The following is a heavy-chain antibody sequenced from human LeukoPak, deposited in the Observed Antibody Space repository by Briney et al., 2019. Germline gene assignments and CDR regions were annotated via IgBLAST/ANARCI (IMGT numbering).Heavy chain of an antibody. CDR2: IGTIISTT. CDR1: GFTFGSYE. V-gene: IGHV3-48*03. CDR3: ARNVYDLRGQWLVPGFDY. D-gene: IGHD6-19*01. Sequence: PGGSLRLSCAASGFTFGSYEMTWVRQAPGKGLEWVSYIGTIISTTYYADSVKGRFTVSRDDVKSSLYLQMSSLRAEDTAVYYCARNVYDLRGQWLVPGFDYWGQGTLVTVSS. J-gene: IGHJ4*02.